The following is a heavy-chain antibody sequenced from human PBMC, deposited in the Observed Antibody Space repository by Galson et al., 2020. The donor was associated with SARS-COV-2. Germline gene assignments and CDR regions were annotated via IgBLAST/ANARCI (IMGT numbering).Heavy chain of an antibody. Sequence: ASVKVSCKASGYTFTSYYMHWVRQAPGQGLEWMGIINPSGGSTSYAQKFQGRVTMTRDTSTSTVYMELSSLRSEDTAVYYCAREEIFWVGATPSVSFDAFDIWGQGTMVTVSS. J-gene: IGHJ3*02. D-gene: IGHD1-26*01. CDR1: GYTFTSYY. CDR3: AREEIFWVGATPSVSFDAFDI. V-gene: IGHV1-46*01. CDR2: INPSGGST.